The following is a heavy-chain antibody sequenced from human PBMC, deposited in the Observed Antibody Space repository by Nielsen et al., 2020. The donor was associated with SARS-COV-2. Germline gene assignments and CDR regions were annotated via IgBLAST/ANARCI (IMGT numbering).Heavy chain of an antibody. CDR3: AKDPYYYGSGLDY. CDR1: GYTFTSYA. D-gene: IGHD3-10*01. CDR2: INAGNGNT. Sequence: ASVKVSCKASGYTFTSYAMHWVRQAPGQRLKWMGWINAGNGNTKYSQKFQGRVTITRDTSASTAYMELSSLRSEDTAVYYCAKDPYYYGSGLDYWGQGTLVTVSS. J-gene: IGHJ4*02. V-gene: IGHV1-3*01.